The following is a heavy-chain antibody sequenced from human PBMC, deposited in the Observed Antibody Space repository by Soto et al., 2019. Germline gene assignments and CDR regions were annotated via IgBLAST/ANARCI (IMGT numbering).Heavy chain of an antibody. CDR2: IIPIFGTA. Sequence: ASVKVSCKASGGTFSSYAISWVRQAPGQGLEWMGGIIPIFGTANYAQKFQGRVTITADKSTSTAYMELSSLRSEDTAVYYCASKDVDSGSYFFYWGQGTLVTVSS. D-gene: IGHD1-26*01. CDR3: ASKDVDSGSYFFY. CDR1: GGTFSSYA. J-gene: IGHJ4*02. V-gene: IGHV1-69*06.